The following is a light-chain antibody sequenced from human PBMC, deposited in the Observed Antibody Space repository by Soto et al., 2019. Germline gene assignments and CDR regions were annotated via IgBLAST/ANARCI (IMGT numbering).Light chain of an antibody. CDR3: CSYAGSYTLV. CDR1: SSDVGDYNY. CDR2: DVR. J-gene: IGLJ1*01. Sequence: QSALTQPRSVSGSPGQSVTISCTGNSSDVGDYNYVSWYQQHPGKAPKLMIYDVRKRPSGVPDRFSGSKSGNTASLTISGLQAEDEADYYCCSYAGSYTLVFGTGTKLTVL. V-gene: IGLV2-11*01.